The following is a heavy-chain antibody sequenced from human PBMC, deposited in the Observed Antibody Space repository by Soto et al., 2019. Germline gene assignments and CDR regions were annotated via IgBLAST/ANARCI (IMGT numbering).Heavy chain of an antibody. D-gene: IGHD3-10*01. CDR2: ITSSNTYI. J-gene: IGHJ4*02. CDR1: GFTFSSYS. CDR3: ARDTNYYGSGRGVDY. Sequence: EVQLVESGGGLVKPGGSLRLSCAASGFTFSSYSMSWVRQAPGEGLEWVSSITSSNTYIDYGDSVKGRFAISRDNAKNSLYLQMNSLRAEDAAVYFCARDTNYYGSGRGVDYWGQGTLVTVSS. V-gene: IGHV3-21*02.